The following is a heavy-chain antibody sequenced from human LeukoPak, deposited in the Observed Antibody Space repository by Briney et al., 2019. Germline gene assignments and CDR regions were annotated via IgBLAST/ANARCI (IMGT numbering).Heavy chain of an antibody. CDR3: ASIIAAADVEYFQH. J-gene: IGHJ1*01. D-gene: IGHD6-13*01. CDR2: IYTSGST. V-gene: IGHV4-4*07. Sequence: XXXPAGXGXXXIGRIYTSGSTNYNPSLKSRVTMSVDTSKNRFSLKLSSVTAADTAVYYCASIIAAADVEYFQHWGQGTLVTVSS.